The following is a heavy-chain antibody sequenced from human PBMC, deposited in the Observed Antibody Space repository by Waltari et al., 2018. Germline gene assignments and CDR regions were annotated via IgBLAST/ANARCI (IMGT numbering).Heavy chain of an antibody. Sequence: DVQLVESGGGLVKPGGSLRLSCAASGFTFSIYPMNWVRQAPGKGLEWVSSISTNSNYIYYADSVKGRFTISRDNSKNTLFLQMSSLRPEDTAVYYCAKVGVGLTTWYPFDVWGQGTMVTVSS. V-gene: IGHV3-21*06. D-gene: IGHD1-1*01. CDR1: GFTFSIYP. J-gene: IGHJ3*01. CDR2: ISTNSNYI. CDR3: AKVGVGLTTWYPFDV.